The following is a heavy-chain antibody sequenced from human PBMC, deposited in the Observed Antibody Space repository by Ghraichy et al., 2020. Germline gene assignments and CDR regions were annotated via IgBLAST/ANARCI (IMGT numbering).Heavy chain of an antibody. Sequence: GESLNISCAVSGFTFSTYSMNWVRQAPGKGLEWVSSISSSSSHISYADSVKGRFTLSRDNAKNSLFLQMNSLRAEDTAVYYCAKDRDRVVPTAILAYWGQGTLVTVSS. J-gene: IGHJ4*02. CDR3: AKDRDRVVPTAILAY. CDR1: GFTFSTYS. D-gene: IGHD2-2*02. V-gene: IGHV3-21*04. CDR2: ISSSSSHI.